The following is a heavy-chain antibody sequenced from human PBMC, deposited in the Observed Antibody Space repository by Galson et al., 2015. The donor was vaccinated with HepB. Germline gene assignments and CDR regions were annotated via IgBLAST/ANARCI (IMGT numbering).Heavy chain of an antibody. CDR3: ATNTPAAVMRASGMDV. V-gene: IGHV3-21*01. CDR1: ESILSSYS. CDR2: MSSSTNYI. Sequence: SLRLSCAASESILSSYSMNWVRQAPGKGLEWVSSMSSSTNYIYYADSVKGRFTVSIDNAKNSLFLQMNSLRAEDTAVYYCATNTPAAVMRASGMDVWGQGTAVTVSS. J-gene: IGHJ6*02. D-gene: IGHD2-2*01.